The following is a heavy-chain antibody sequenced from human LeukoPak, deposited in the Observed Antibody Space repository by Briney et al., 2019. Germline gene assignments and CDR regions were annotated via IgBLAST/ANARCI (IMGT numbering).Heavy chain of an antibody. CDR3: ARRAIVVVPAAMYGAFDI. J-gene: IGHJ3*02. D-gene: IGHD2-2*01. V-gene: IGHV3-7*01. Sequence: SGGSLRLSCAASGFTFSSYWMSRVRQAPGKGLEWVANIKQDGSEKYYVDSVKGRFTISRDNAKNSLYLQMNSLRAEDTAVYYCARRAIVVVPAAMYGAFDIWGQGTMVTVSS. CDR2: IKQDGSEK. CDR1: GFTFSSYW.